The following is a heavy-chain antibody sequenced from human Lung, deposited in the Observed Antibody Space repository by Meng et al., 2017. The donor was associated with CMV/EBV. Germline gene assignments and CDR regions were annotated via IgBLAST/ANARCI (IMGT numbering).Heavy chain of an antibody. J-gene: IGHJ4*02. CDR2: ISGSGGAT. Sequence: LXLTXAASGFDFTTYAMTWVRQAPGRGLEWVSSISGSGGATYYAASVKGRFTVSRDNSKNTLFLQINSLRAEDTALYYCAKGARMAGAGPDYWGQGTLVTFSS. CDR3: AKGARMAGAGPDY. D-gene: IGHD6-13*01. CDR1: GFDFTTYA. V-gene: IGHV3-23*01.